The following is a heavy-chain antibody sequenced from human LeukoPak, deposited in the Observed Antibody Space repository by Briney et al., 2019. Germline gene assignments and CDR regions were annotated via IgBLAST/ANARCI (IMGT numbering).Heavy chain of an antibody. Sequence: GGSLRLSCAASGFTFNNYAMHWVRQAPGKGLEWVGKIKKDGSEKYYVDSVKGRFTISRDNAKNSLYLQMDSLRAEDTAVYYCARDPLTLYNYYMDVWGKGTTVTVS. J-gene: IGHJ6*03. D-gene: IGHD3-9*01. CDR2: IKKDGSEK. CDR1: GFTFNNYA. V-gene: IGHV3-7*01. CDR3: ARDPLTLYNYYMDV.